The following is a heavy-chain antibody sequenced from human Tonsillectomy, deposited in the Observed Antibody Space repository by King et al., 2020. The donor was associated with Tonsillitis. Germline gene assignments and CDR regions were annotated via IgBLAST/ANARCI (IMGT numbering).Heavy chain of an antibody. CDR3: VKVCGYSRNWYSGVYYHGLDV. CDR2: ISYDGSNK. D-gene: IGHD6-13*01. J-gene: IGHJ6*02. Sequence: QVQLVESGGGVVQPGRSLRLSCAASGFTFSSYGMHWVRQGQGKGLEWVAIISYDGSNKYYADSVKGRFTISRDNSKNTLYLQMNSLRAEDTAVYYCVKVCGYSRNWYSGVYYHGLDVWGQGTTVTVSS. CDR1: GFTFSSYG. V-gene: IGHV3-30*18.